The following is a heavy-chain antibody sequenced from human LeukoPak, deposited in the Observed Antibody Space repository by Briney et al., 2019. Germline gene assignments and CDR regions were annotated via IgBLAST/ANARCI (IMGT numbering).Heavy chain of an antibody. J-gene: IGHJ4*02. CDR2: IYYSGRT. Sequence: SETLSLTCTVSDGSISSYYWSWLRQPPGKGLEGIGYIYYSGRTNYNPSLKSRVTISLDTSKIQFSLKLSYVTAADTAVYYCARIYCSGGSCYSFFDYWGQGTLVTVSS. V-gene: IGHV4-59*01. CDR1: DGSISSYY. D-gene: IGHD2-15*01. CDR3: ARIYCSGGSCYSFFDY.